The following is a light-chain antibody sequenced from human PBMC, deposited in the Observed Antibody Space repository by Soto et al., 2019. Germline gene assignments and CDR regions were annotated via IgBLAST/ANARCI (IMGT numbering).Light chain of an antibody. V-gene: IGKV3-15*01. Sequence: EIVMTQSPATLSVSPGERATLSCRASQTILSNLAWYQQKPGQAPRLLIYGASTRATDIPARFSGSASGTEFTLTISSLQSEDFAIYYCQQYNNWPITSGQGTRLEIK. CDR3: QQYNNWPIT. CDR2: GAS. CDR1: QTILSN. J-gene: IGKJ5*01.